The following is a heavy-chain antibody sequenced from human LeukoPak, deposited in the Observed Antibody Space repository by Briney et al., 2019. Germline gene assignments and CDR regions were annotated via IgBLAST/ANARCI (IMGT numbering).Heavy chain of an antibody. J-gene: IGHJ6*03. CDR3: ARDGDSSDYYYYYYMDV. V-gene: IGHV4-4*07. CDR2: IYTSGST. D-gene: IGHD3-22*01. Sequence: PSETLSLTCTVSGGSISSYYWSWIRQPAGKGPEWIGRIYTSGSTNYNPSLKSRVTISVDKSKNQFSLKLSSVTAADTAVYYCARDGDSSDYYYYYYMDVWGKGTTVTVSS. CDR1: GGSISSYY.